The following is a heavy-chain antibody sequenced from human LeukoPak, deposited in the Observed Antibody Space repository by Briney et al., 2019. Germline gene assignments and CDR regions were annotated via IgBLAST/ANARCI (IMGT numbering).Heavy chain of an antibody. CDR2: IYYSGST. J-gene: IGHJ4*02. Sequence: SQTLSLTCTVSGCSISSGGYYWIWIRQLPGKGLEWIGYIYYSGSTYYNPSLKSRVIISIDTSKNQFSLKLSSVTAADTADYYCARSNSGYDFGYWGQGTLVTVSS. CDR3: ARSNSGYDFGY. V-gene: IGHV4-31*03. D-gene: IGHD5-12*01. CDR1: GCSISSGGYY.